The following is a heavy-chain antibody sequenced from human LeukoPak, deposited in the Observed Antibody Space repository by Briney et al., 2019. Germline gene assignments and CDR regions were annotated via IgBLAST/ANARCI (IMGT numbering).Heavy chain of an antibody. CDR2: IYSGGST. J-gene: IGHJ4*02. D-gene: IGHD2-15*01. CDR1: GFTVSSNY. CDR3: ASHCSGGSCLGG. V-gene: IGHV3-66*04. Sequence: GGSLRLSCAASGFTVSSNYMSWVRQAPGKGLEWVSVIYSGGSTYYADSVRGRFTISRDNSKNTLYLQMNSLRAEDTAVYYCASHCSGGSCLGGWGQGTLVTVSS.